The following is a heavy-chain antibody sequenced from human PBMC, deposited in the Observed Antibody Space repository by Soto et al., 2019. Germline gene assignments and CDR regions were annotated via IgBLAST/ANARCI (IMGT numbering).Heavy chain of an antibody. V-gene: IGHV3-74*01. J-gene: IGHJ4*02. Sequence: EVPLVESGGGSVQTGGSLRISCAASGFTFGSYWMDWVRQAPGKGLVWVSRINGDGSRTSYADSVKGRFTISRDNAQNTLYLQMNSLRADDTAVYYCSRETLWFGESPKSGGQGTLVTVSS. CDR3: SRETLWFGESPKS. CDR1: GFTFGSYW. CDR2: INGDGSRT. D-gene: IGHD3-10*01.